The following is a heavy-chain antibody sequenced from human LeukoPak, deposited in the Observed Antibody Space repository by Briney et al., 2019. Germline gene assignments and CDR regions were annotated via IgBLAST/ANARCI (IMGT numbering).Heavy chain of an antibody. CDR1: GFTFGDYA. Sequence: GGSLRLSCTASGFTFGDYAMSWFRQAPGKGLEWVGFIRSKTYGETTEYAASVEGRFTISRDDSKSVAYLQMNSLKAEDTALYYCTRSHCCGSICYVGAFDIWGQGTMVTVSS. D-gene: IGHD2-2*01. V-gene: IGHV3-49*03. CDR2: IRSKTYGETT. J-gene: IGHJ3*02. CDR3: TRSHCCGSICYVGAFDI.